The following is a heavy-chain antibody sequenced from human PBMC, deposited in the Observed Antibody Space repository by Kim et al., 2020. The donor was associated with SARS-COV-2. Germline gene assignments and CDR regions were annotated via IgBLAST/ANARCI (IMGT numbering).Heavy chain of an antibody. CDR3: ARERAGGSGSRYYYYGMDV. V-gene: IGHV4-31*03. CDR2: IYYSGST. CDR1: GGSISSGGYY. D-gene: IGHD3-10*01. Sequence: SETLSLTCTVSGGSISSGGYYWSWIRQHPGKGLEWSGYIYYSGSTYYNPSLKSRVTISVDTSKNQLSMKLSSVTAADTAVYYCARERAGGSGSRYYYYGMDVWGQGTTVTVSS. J-gene: IGHJ6*02.